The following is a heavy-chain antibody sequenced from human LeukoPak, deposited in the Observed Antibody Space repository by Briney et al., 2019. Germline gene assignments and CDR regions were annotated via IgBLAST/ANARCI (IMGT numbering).Heavy chain of an antibody. CDR1: GDSISSGDHY. Sequence: SQTLSLTCTVSGDSISSGDHYWSWIRQHPGKGLEWIGYIYYSGSTYYNPSLKSRVTISVDTSKNQFSLKLSSVTAADTAVYYCARDSSYGSSDYWGQGTLVTVST. J-gene: IGHJ4*02. V-gene: IGHV4-31*03. D-gene: IGHD5-18*01. CDR3: ARDSSYGSSDY. CDR2: IYYSGST.